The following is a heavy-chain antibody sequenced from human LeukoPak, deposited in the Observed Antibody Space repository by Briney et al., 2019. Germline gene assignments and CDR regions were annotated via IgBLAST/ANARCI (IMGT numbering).Heavy chain of an antibody. D-gene: IGHD2-21*02. CDR2: IYPSGST. CDR1: GSSINSDYY. CDR3: AKSDGYGLIDS. Sequence: SETLSLTCNVYGSSINSDYYWGWIRQPPGKGLEWIGNIYPSGSTYYNSSLKSRVTISINTSNNQVSLKMSSMTAADTAVYYCAKSDGYGLIDSWGQGTLVTVSS. J-gene: IGHJ5*01. V-gene: IGHV4-38-2*02.